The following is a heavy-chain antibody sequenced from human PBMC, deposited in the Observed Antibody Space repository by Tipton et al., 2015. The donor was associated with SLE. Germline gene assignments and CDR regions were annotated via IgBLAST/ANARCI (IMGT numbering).Heavy chain of an antibody. V-gene: IGHV4-39*02. CDR2: IDLGGAT. CDR1: GGSISSTSYY. CDR3: AMRRPQFWCFDY. Sequence: TLSLTCTVSGGSISSTSYYWGWIRQPPGKGPEWIGAIDLGGATNYNPSLKSRVTISVDTSKNHFSLRLNSVTAADTAVYYCAMRRPQFWCFDYWGQGNLVTVSS. D-gene: IGHD2-8*01. J-gene: IGHJ4*02.